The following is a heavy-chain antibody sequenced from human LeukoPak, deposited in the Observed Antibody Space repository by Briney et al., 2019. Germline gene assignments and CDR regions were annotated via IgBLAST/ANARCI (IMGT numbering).Heavy chain of an antibody. D-gene: IGHD4-17*01. Sequence: SETLSLTCTVSGGSVRGWYWSWVRQPPGKGLEWIGYLSHSGSATYNPSLKSRLTISFDTSTNHCSLRLRSLTAADTAVYFCARSTSTVLMNWGQGTLVTVSS. J-gene: IGHJ4*02. CDR1: GGSVRGWY. CDR2: LSHSGSA. CDR3: ARSTSTVLMN. V-gene: IGHV4-59*02.